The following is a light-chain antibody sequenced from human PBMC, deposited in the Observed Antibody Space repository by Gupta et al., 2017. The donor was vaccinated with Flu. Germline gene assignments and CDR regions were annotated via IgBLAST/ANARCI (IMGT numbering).Light chain of an antibody. Sequence: ESVTLSCRASQSVNSNYLAWYQQKVGQAPRLLIYGGSSRATGIPDRFSGSGSGTDFTLTISRLEPEDFAVFYCQQYGSSPLTFGQGTKVEIK. CDR3: QQYGSSPLT. CDR1: QSVNSNY. J-gene: IGKJ1*01. CDR2: GGS. V-gene: IGKV3-20*01.